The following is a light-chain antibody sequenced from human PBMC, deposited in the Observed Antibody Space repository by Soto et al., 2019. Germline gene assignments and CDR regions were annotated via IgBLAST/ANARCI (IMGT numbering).Light chain of an antibody. CDR3: SSYEGRDVFV. Sequence: QSVLTQPPSASGSPGQSVAISCTGTSSDVGAYNYVAWYQQHPGKVPKLMIYEVSKRPSGVPDRFSGSKSGNTASLTVSGLQDDDEADYYCSSYEGRDVFVFGTGTKVTVL. CDR1: SSDVGAYNY. CDR2: EVS. V-gene: IGLV2-8*01. J-gene: IGLJ1*01.